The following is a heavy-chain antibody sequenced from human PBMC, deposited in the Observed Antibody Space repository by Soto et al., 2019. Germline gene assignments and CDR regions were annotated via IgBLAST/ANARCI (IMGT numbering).Heavy chain of an antibody. CDR3: ARVDHRGYFAILTDY. Sequence: SETLSLTCTVSGDSLSSGGHYWSWLRQHPGKGLEWIGHIYDSVNTYYSPSLRSRVTISADMSKNQFSLNLRSVTAADTAVYYCARVDHRGYFAILTDYWGQGTLVTVSS. J-gene: IGHJ4*02. CDR2: IYDSVNT. V-gene: IGHV4-31*03. D-gene: IGHD3-9*01. CDR1: GDSLSSGGHY.